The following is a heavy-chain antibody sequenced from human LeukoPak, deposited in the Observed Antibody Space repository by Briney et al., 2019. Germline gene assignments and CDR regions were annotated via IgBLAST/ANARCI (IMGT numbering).Heavy chain of an antibody. J-gene: IGHJ4*02. V-gene: IGHV3-21*01. CDR2: ITTSSGYI. Sequence: GGSLRLSCVASGFTFSNYHMNWVRQAPGKGLEWVSSITTSSGYIYYSDSVRGRFTISRDNAKNSLYLQMSSLRVEDTAVFYCVRYYYGSWTSFDFRGQGTLVTVSS. CDR3: VRYYYGSWTSFDF. CDR1: GFTFSNYH. D-gene: IGHD3-10*01.